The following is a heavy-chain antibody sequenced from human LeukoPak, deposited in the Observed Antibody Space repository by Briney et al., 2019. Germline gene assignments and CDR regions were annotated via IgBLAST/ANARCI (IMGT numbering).Heavy chain of an antibody. Sequence: SETLSLTCTVSGGSISSYYWSWIRQPPGKGLEWIGYIYYSGSTNYRPSLKSRVTISVDTSKNQFSLKLSSVTAADTAVYYCARVPGGYRYEIDLWGRGTLVTVSS. D-gene: IGHD5-18*01. CDR3: ARVPGGYRYEIDL. CDR2: IYYSGST. CDR1: GGSISSYY. V-gene: IGHV4-59*01. J-gene: IGHJ2*01.